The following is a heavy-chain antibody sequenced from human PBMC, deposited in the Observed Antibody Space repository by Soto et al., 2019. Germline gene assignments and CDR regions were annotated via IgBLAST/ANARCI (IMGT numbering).Heavy chain of an antibody. V-gene: IGHV4-39*01. D-gene: IGHD3-9*01. Sequence: SETLSLTCTVSGGSISSDSYYWGWIRQPPGKGPEWIGTIHYGGDTYYNPSLRSRVSLSVDTSKNQFSLRLRSVTAADTAVYYCARHVADNYHYYYMDGWGKGTTVTVSS. CDR2: IHYGGDT. CDR1: GGSISSDSYY. J-gene: IGHJ6*03. CDR3: ARHVADNYHYYYMDG.